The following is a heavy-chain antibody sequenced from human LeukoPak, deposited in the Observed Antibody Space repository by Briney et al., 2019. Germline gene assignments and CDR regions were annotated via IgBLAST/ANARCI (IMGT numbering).Heavy chain of an antibody. Sequence: QSGGSLRLSCAASGFTFSRYAMQWVRQAPDKRLEYVSGMDDSGTHTYYVESVKGRFTMSRDNSRDTLYLQMRSLRPEDTAVYYCARAPHSGPAALGGYWFDPWGQGTLVTVSS. J-gene: IGHJ5*02. CDR2: MDDSGTHT. CDR1: GFTFSRYA. CDR3: ARAPHSGPAALGGYWFDP. D-gene: IGHD2-2*01. V-gene: IGHV3-64*02.